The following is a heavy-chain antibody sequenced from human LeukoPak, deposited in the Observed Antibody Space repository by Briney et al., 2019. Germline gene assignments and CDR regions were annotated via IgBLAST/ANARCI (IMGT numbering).Heavy chain of an antibody. Sequence: PSKTLSLTCTVSGGSISSYYWSWIRQPPGKGLEWIGYLYYTGTTNYNPSLKSRVTISVDTSKNQFSLKLSSVTAADTAVYYCARHYGSGKPWFDYWGQGTLATVSS. J-gene: IGHJ4*02. V-gene: IGHV4-59*01. CDR1: GGSISSYY. D-gene: IGHD3-10*01. CDR2: LYYTGTT. CDR3: ARHYGSGKPWFDY.